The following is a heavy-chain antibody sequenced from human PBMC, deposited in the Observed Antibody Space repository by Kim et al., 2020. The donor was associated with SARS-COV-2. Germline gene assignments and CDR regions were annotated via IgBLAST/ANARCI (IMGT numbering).Heavy chain of an antibody. D-gene: IGHD2-15*01. Sequence: GESLKISCKGSGYRFTSYWIGWVRQTPGKGLELMGIIFPGDSDTKYSPSFQGQVTISVDKSINTAYVQWGRLKASDSAMYYCVRPAFYCSGEGCYTNGYFDEWGQGSRVTVSA. CDR3: VRPAFYCSGEGCYTNGYFDE. CDR1: GYRFTSYW. CDR2: IFPGDSDT. V-gene: IGHV5-51*01. J-gene: IGHJ4*02.